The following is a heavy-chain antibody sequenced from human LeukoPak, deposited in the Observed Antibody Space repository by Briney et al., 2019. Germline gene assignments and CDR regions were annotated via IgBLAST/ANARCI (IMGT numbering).Heavy chain of an antibody. CDR1: GFTFSNYW. Sequence: GGSLRLSCAASGFTFSNYWMRWVRRAPGKGLEWVSGTSDRGDYTYYADSVKGRFTISRDNSKNTLYLQMNSLRAEDTALYFCAKKAQYNGNYPLDYWGQGTLVTVSS. D-gene: IGHD1-26*01. CDR2: TSDRGDYT. V-gene: IGHV3-23*01. CDR3: AKKAQYNGNYPLDY. J-gene: IGHJ4*02.